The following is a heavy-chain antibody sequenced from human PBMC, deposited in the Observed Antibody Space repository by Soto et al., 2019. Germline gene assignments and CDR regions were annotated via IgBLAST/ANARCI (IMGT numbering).Heavy chain of an antibody. J-gene: IGHJ4*02. CDR1: GFIFSTYA. CDR3: TRDQYDSDAYHGAPDY. CDR2: ISYDGRNK. D-gene: IGHD3-22*01. V-gene: IGHV3-30*04. Sequence: GGSLRLSCTASGFIFSTYAVDWVRQAPGKGLEWLAVISYDGRNKFYADSAKGRFTISRDNSQNTLYLQMNSLRAEDTGVYFCTRDQYDSDAYHGAPDYPGQATRVTVAS.